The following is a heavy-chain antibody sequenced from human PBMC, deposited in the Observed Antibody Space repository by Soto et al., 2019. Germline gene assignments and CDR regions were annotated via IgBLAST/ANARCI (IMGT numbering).Heavy chain of an antibody. D-gene: IGHD3-16*02. V-gene: IGHV3-23*01. CDR1: GFTLSMSA. CDR3: AKDRGIIVKAGDSFDV. J-gene: IGHJ3*01. Sequence: EVQLMESGGGLVQPGGSLGLSCASSGFTLSMSAVNWVRQAPGKGLEWVSYISDSGDRTDCADSVKGRFTNARDRSKNTVSLQMDSLRAEDPGVYYCAKDRGIIVKAGDSFDVWGQGTKVTVSS. CDR2: ISDSGDRT.